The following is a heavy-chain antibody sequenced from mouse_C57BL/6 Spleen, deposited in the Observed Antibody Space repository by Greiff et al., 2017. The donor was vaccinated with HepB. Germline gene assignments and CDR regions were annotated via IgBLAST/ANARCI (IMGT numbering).Heavy chain of an antibody. CDR2: ISNGGGST. D-gene: IGHD1-1*01. V-gene: IGHV5-12*01. Sequence: EVQLQESGGGLVQPGGSLKLSCAASGFTFSDYYMYWVRQTPEKRLEWVAYISNGGGSTYYPDTVKGRFTISRDNAKNTLYLQMSRLKSEDTAMYYCASSYYGSSFDYWGQGTTLTVSS. CDR3: ASSYYGSSFDY. J-gene: IGHJ2*01. CDR1: GFTFSDYY.